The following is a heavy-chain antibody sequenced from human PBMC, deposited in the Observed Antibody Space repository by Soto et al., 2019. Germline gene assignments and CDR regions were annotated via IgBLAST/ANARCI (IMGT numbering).Heavy chain of an antibody. J-gene: IGHJ4*02. CDR1: GGSVNSDYYY. D-gene: IGHD1-26*01. Sequence: PSATLSLTCTVSGGSVNSDYYYWTWIRQPPGKGLEWIGYIYNSGRTNYNPSLKSRVSISMDTSRNQFSLKLTSVTAADTAVFYCAREYSNSPEAFDIWGQGSLVTVSS. V-gene: IGHV4-61*01. CDR2: IYNSGRT. CDR3: AREYSNSPEAFDI.